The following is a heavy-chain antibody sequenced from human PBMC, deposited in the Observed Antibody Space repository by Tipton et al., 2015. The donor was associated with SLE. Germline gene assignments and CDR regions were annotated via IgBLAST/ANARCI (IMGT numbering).Heavy chain of an antibody. CDR1: GGSISSGSYY. D-gene: IGHD3-3*01. J-gene: IGHJ2*01. Sequence: TLSLTCTVSGGSISSGSYYWTWIRQPAGKGLEWIGRIYTSGSTNYNPSLKSRVTISVDTSKNQFSLKLSSVTAADTAVYYCARSANGYLDLWGRGTLVTVSS. CDR2: IYTSGST. CDR3: ARSANGYLDL. V-gene: IGHV4-61*02.